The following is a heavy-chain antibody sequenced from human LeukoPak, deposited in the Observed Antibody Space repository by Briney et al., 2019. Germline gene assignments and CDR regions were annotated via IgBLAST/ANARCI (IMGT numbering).Heavy chain of an antibody. CDR3: ARETYSSSSPAGEAFDI. D-gene: IGHD6-6*01. Sequence: ASVKVSCKASGYTFTSYDINWVRQATGQGLEWMGWMNPNSGNTGYAQKFQGRITMTRNTSISTAYMELSSLRSEDTAVYYCARETYSSSSPAGEAFDIWGQGTMVTVSS. CDR1: GYTFTSYD. V-gene: IGHV1-8*01. CDR2: MNPNSGNT. J-gene: IGHJ3*02.